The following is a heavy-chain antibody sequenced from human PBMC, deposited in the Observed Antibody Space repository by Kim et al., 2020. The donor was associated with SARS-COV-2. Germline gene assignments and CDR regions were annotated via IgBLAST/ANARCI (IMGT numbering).Heavy chain of an antibody. CDR2: IYYSGST. CDR1: GGSISSSSYY. V-gene: IGHV4-39*01. J-gene: IGHJ4*02. CDR3: ARLPYYDISGLVDY. D-gene: IGHD3-22*01. Sequence: SETLSLTCTVSGGSISSSSYYWGWIRQPPGKGLEWIGSIYYSGSTYYNPSLKSRVTISVDTSKNQFSLKLSSVTAADTAVYYCARLPYYDISGLVDYWGQGTLVTVSS.